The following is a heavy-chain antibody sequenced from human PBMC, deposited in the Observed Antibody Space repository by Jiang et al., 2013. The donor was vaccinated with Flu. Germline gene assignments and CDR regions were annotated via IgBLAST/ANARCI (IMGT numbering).Heavy chain of an antibody. D-gene: IGHD3-3*01. CDR2: ISYDGSNK. CDR3: ARDRGYYDFWSGSGY. Sequence: CAASGFTFSSYAMHWVRQAPGKGLEWVAVISYDGSNKYYADSVKGRFTISRDNSKNTLYLQMNSLRAEDTAVYYCARDRGYYDFWSGSGYWGQGTLVTVSS. CDR1: GFTFSSYA. J-gene: IGHJ4*02. V-gene: IGHV3-30*04.